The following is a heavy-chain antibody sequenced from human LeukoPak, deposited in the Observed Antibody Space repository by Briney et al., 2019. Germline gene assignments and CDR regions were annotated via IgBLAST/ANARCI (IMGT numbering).Heavy chain of an antibody. CDR3: ARGADEMATTDY. Sequence: SETLSLTCAVYGGSFSGYYWSWIRQPPGKGLEWIGEINHSGSTNYNPSLKSRVTISVDTSKNQFSLKLSSVTAADTAVYYCARGADEMATTDYWGLGTLVTVSS. CDR2: INHSGST. V-gene: IGHV4-34*01. D-gene: IGHD5-24*01. J-gene: IGHJ4*02. CDR1: GGSFSGYY.